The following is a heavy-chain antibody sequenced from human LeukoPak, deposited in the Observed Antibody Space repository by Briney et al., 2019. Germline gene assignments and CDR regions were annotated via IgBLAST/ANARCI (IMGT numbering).Heavy chain of an antibody. CDR1: GFTFSNYA. J-gene: IGHJ4*02. V-gene: IGHV3-23*01. CDR2: ISGSGDAT. D-gene: IGHD2-15*01. Sequence: GGSLRVSCAASGFTFSNYAMSWVRQAPGKGLEWASGISGSGDATWYADSVEGRLTISRDNSKNTVNLQMNSLRPEDTAVYYCAKCSGGSCYASGAFDYWGQGTLVTVSS. CDR3: AKCSGGSCYASGAFDY.